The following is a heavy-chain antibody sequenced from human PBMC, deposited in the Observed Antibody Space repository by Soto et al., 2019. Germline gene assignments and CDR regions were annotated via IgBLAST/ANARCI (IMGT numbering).Heavy chain of an antibody. Sequence: PGGSLRLSCAASGFTCTTYWMHWLLPGPGKGLVWVSRIDGVGTGTSYSDSVRGRVTTSRDNSETMLYRQMNILRAEDTAVYYCTPVFEYWGQGTLVTVSS. V-gene: IGHV3-74*01. CDR3: TPVFEY. CDR2: IDGVGTGT. CDR1: GFTCTTYW. J-gene: IGHJ4*02.